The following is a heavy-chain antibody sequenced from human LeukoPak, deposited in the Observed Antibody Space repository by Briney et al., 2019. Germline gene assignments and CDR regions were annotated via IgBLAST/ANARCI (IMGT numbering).Heavy chain of an antibody. D-gene: IGHD3-10*01. CDR3: ALWFGELSALINYYYYGMDV. J-gene: IGHJ6*02. V-gene: IGHV1-2*02. CDR1: GYTFTGYY. Sequence: ASVKVSCKAPGYTFTGYYMHWVRQAPGQALEWMGSINPNSGGTNYAQNFQGRVTMTRDTSISTAYMELSRLRSDDTAVYYCALWFGELSALINYYYYGMDVWGQGTTVTVSS. CDR2: INPNSGGT.